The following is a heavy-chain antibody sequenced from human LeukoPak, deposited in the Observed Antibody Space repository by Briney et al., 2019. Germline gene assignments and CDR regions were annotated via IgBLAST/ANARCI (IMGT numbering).Heavy chain of an antibody. V-gene: IGHV3-30-3*01. J-gene: IGHJ4*02. D-gene: IGHD3-22*01. CDR1: GFTFSSYA. CDR3: GRDGDSSGYFYFDN. CDR2: ILHDGSNK. Sequence: GGSLRLSCAASGFTFSSYAMHWVRQAPGKGLEWVAGILHDGSNKYYADSVKGRFTISRDNSKNTLSLQMNSLRADDTAVYYCGRDGDSSGYFYFDNWGQGTLVTVTS.